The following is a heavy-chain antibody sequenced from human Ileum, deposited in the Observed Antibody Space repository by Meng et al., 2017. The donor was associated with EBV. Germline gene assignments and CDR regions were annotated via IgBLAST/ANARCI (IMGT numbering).Heavy chain of an antibody. D-gene: IGHD6-19*01. CDR2: ISSSGTST. Sequence: EVQLLESGGGLVHPGGSLTLSXAASGFPFGNYAMNWVRQAPGKGLEWVSAISSSGTSTYYADSVKGRFTISRDNSKNTVSLQLSSLSAEDTAVYYCAKDRGSSGQIYYSDFWGQGTLVTVSS. CDR3: AKDRGSSGQIYYSDF. V-gene: IGHV3-23*01. CDR1: GFPFGNYA. J-gene: IGHJ4*02.